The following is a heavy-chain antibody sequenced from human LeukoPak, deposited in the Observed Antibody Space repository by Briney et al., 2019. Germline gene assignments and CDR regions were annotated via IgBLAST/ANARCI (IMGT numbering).Heavy chain of an antibody. CDR1: AFTVSNNY. V-gene: IGHV3-66*04. Sequence: GGPLRLSCAASAFTVSNNYMSWVRQAPGKGLEWVSMIYSGGSTYYADSVKGRFTISRDNSKNTLDLQMNSLRAEDTAVYYCARRGHGYGSPFDYWGQGTLVTVSS. D-gene: IGHD5-18*01. CDR3: ARRGHGYGSPFDY. CDR2: IYSGGST. J-gene: IGHJ4*02.